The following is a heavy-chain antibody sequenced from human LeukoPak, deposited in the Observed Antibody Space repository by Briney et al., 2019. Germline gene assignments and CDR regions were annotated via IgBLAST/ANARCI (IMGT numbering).Heavy chain of an antibody. J-gene: IGHJ4*02. V-gene: IGHV3-23*01. CDR2: ISGSGGST. Sequence: GGSLRLSCAASGFTFSSYAMSWVRQAPGKGLEWVSSISGSGGSTYYADSVKGRFTISRDNSKNTLYLQMNSLRAEDTAVYYCAKLYRSAWRGYFDYWGQGTLVTVSS. D-gene: IGHD6-19*01. CDR1: GFTFSSYA. CDR3: AKLYRSAWRGYFDY.